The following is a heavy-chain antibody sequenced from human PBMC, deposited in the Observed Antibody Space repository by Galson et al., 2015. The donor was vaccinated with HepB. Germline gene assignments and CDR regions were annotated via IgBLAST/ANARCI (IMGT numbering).Heavy chain of an antibody. CDR2: ISPNDDYI. D-gene: IGHD3-10*01. CDR3: ARGGLQKQRNDYFDF. J-gene: IGHJ4*02. Sequence: SLRLSCAASGFTFRSYSMNWVRQAPGKGLEWVSSISPNDDYIYYAETLRGRFSISRDNARNSLYLQMNSLRAGDTAVYYCARGGLQKQRNDYFDFWGRGTLVTVSS. V-gene: IGHV3-21*01. CDR1: GFTFRSYS.